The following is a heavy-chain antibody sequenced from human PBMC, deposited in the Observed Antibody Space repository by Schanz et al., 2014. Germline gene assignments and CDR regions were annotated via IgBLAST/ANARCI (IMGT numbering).Heavy chain of an antibody. CDR2: ISNSGYTI. Sequence: QVQLVESGGGLVKPGGSLRLSCAASGFTFSDYYMNWIRQAPGKGLEWVSYISNSGYTIYYADSVKGRFTISRDNPKNSLCLQMNSLRAEDTALYYCARVLGGDEGLDQWGQGTLVTVSS. V-gene: IGHV3-11*04. CDR3: ARVLGGDEGLDQ. CDR1: GFTFSDYY. D-gene: IGHD4-17*01. J-gene: IGHJ4*02.